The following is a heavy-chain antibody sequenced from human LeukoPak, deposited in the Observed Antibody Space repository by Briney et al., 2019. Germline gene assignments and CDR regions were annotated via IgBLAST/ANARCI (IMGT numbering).Heavy chain of an antibody. V-gene: IGHV1-8*01. CDR3: ARWAVSQSSTSWHDAFDI. Sequence: ASVKVSCKASGYTFTSYDINWVRQATGQGLEWMGWMNPNSGNTGYAQKFQGRVTMTRNTSISTAYMELSSLRSEDTAVYYCARWAVSQSSTSWHDAFDIWGQGAMVTVSS. J-gene: IGHJ3*02. D-gene: IGHD2-2*01. CDR2: MNPNSGNT. CDR1: GYTFTSYD.